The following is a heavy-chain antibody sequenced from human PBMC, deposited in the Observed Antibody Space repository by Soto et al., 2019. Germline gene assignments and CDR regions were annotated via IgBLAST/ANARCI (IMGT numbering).Heavy chain of an antibody. Sequence: ASVKVSCKASGYTFTSYDINWVRQATGQGLEWMGWMNPNSGNTGYAQKFQGRVTMARNTSISTAYMELSSLRSEDTAVYYCARRGYSSSWYYYYYYGMDVWGQGTTVTVSS. CDR2: MNPNSGNT. V-gene: IGHV1-8*01. D-gene: IGHD6-13*01. CDR1: GYTFTSYD. CDR3: ARRGYSSSWYYYYYYGMDV. J-gene: IGHJ6*02.